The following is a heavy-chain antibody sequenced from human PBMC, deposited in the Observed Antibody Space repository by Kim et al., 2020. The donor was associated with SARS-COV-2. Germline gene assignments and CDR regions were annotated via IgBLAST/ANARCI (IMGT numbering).Heavy chain of an antibody. CDR3: ARVLAIAAAGTYYYYGMDV. CDR1: GFTFSSYA. Sequence: GGSLRLSCAASGFTFSSYAMYWVRQAPGKGLEWVAVISYDGSNKYYADSVKGRFTISRDNSKNTQYLQMNSLRAEDTAVYYCARVLAIAAAGTYYYYGMDVWGQGTTVTVSS. V-gene: IGHV3-30*04. D-gene: IGHD6-13*01. CDR2: ISYDGSNK. J-gene: IGHJ6*02.